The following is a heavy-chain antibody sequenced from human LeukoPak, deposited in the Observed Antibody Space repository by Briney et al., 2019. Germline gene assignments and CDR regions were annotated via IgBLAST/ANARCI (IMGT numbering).Heavy chain of an antibody. D-gene: IGHD3-3*01. Sequence: SVKVSCKASGGTFSSYAISWVRQAPGQGLEWMGGIIPIFGTANYAQKFQGRVTITTDESTSTAYMELSSLRSEDTAVYYCARDGTITILGVVIREWFDPWGQGTLVTVSS. J-gene: IGHJ5*02. V-gene: IGHV1-69*05. CDR2: IIPIFGTA. CDR1: GGTFSSYA. CDR3: ARDGTITILGVVIREWFDP.